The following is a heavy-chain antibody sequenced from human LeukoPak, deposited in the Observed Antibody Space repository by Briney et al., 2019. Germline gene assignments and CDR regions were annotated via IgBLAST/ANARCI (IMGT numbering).Heavy chain of an antibody. D-gene: IGHD2/OR15-2a*01. CDR1: GGSFTAYY. Sequence: NPSETLSLTCAVYGGSFTAYYWNWIRQPPGKGLEWIGEISHSGTTNSNPSLKNRVTISVDTSKNQFSLKLSSVTAADTAAYYCARANRRRSRNFFDPWGQGTLVTVSS. V-gene: IGHV4-34*01. CDR2: ISHSGTT. J-gene: IGHJ5*02. CDR3: ARANRRRSRNFFDP.